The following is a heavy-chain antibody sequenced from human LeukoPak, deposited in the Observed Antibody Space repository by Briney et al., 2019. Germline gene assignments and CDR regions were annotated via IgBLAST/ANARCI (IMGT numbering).Heavy chain of an antibody. V-gene: IGHV3-30*02. CDR2: IPYDGSTK. J-gene: IGHJ4*02. CDR1: GFTFSNYG. D-gene: IGHD6-19*01. Sequence: PGGSLRLSCAASGFTFSNYGIHCVRQAPGKGLEWVAFIPYDGSTKYYADSVKGRFTISRDNSKNTLYLQMNSLKTEGTAVYYCTTGLRQWLVPPFDYWGQGTLVTVSS. CDR3: TTGLRQWLVPPFDY.